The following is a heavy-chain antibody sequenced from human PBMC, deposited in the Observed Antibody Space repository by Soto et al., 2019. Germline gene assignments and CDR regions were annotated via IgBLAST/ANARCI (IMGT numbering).Heavy chain of an antibody. J-gene: IGHJ6*02. CDR2: IYHSGST. CDR3: ARAGNRYYYYGMDV. V-gene: IGHV4-30-2*01. Sequence: SETLSLTCAVSGGSISSGGYSWSWIRQPPGKGLEWIGYIYHSGSTCYNPSLKSRVTISVDRSKNQFSLKLSSVTAADTAVYYCARAGNRYYYYGMDVWGQGTTVTVS. CDR1: GGSISSGGYS.